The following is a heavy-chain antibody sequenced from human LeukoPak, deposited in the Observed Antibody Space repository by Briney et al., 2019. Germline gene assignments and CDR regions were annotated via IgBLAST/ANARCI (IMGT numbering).Heavy chain of an antibody. CDR2: RIMSGIVI. CDR1: VFKFRDYY. J-gene: IGHJ5*02. Sequence: GSLRLSSAASVFKFRDYYMSSSRHAPRERLEWISYRIMSGIVIQYSVSVKGRFTTSRDNVKNSLHLQMDSLRVDDTAVYYCARGGWSRGWFDPWGQGTLVSVSS. D-gene: IGHD3-22*01. V-gene: IGHV3-11*01. CDR3: ARGGWSRGWFDP.